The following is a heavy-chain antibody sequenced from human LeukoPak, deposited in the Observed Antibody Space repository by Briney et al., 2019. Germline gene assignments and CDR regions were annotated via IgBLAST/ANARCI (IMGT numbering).Heavy chain of an antibody. Sequence: GGSLRLSCTASGFTFSDYAMSWFRQAPGKGLEWVGFIRNKAYGGTAEYAASVKGRFTISRDDSKTLAYLQMNSLKTEDTAVYYCTREKRYFDWFQADYWGQGTLVTVSS. J-gene: IGHJ4*02. V-gene: IGHV3-49*03. CDR2: IRNKAYGGTA. CDR1: GFTFSDYA. D-gene: IGHD3-9*01. CDR3: TREKRYFDWFQADY.